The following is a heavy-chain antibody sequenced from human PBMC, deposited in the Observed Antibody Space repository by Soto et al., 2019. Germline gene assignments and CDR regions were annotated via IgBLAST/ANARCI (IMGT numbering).Heavy chain of an antibody. CDR1: GFTFSSYA. Sequence: GGSLRLSCAASGFTFSSYAMSWVRQAPGKGLEWVSAISGSGGSTYYADSVKGRFTISRDNSKNTLYLQMNSLRAEDTAVYYCAKDRKPYGDYLYYFDYWGQGTLVTVSS. V-gene: IGHV3-23*01. J-gene: IGHJ4*02. CDR3: AKDRKPYGDYLYYFDY. CDR2: ISGSGGST. D-gene: IGHD4-17*01.